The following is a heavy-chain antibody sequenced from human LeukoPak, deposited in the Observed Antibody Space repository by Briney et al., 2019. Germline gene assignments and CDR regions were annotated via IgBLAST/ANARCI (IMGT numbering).Heavy chain of an antibody. D-gene: IGHD6-19*01. V-gene: IGHV5-10-1*01. CDR1: GCSFTNYW. Sequence: GESLKISCKGSGCSFTNYWISWVRQMPGKGLEWMGRIDPSDSYTNYSPSFQGHVTISADKSISTVYLQWSSLNASDTAMYYCARHSAGIVVAGKWGQGTLVTVSS. CDR2: IDPSDSYT. CDR3: ARHSAGIVVAGK. J-gene: IGHJ4*02.